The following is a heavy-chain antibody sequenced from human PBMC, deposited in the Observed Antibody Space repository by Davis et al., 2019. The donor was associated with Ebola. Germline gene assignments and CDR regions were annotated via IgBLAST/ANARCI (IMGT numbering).Heavy chain of an antibody. J-gene: IGHJ6*02. CDR3: ARLAMVRGVIMRHNPNYYYYAMDV. CDR2: IYTGDSDT. Sequence: GESLKISCKDSGNSFTSHWIGWVRQMPGKGLEWMGIIYTGDSDTRYSPSFRGQVTISADKSIKTAYLQRSSLKASDTAMYYCARLAMVRGVIMRHNPNYYYYAMDVWGQGTTVTVSS. V-gene: IGHV5-51*01. CDR1: GNSFTSHW. D-gene: IGHD3-10*01.